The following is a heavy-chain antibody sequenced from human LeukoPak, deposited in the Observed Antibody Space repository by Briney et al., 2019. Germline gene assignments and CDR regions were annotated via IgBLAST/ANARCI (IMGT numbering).Heavy chain of an antibody. Sequence: PGGSLRLSCTVSGFTFSDYAISWVRQAPGKGLEWVSSISSSGAGTYYADSVKGRFTISRDNSKNTLYVQMNNLRVEDTAVYYCARNGRNIAAAGYYFHYWGQGTLVTVSS. D-gene: IGHD6-13*01. CDR2: ISSSGAGT. CDR1: GFTFSDYA. V-gene: IGHV3-23*01. J-gene: IGHJ4*02. CDR3: ARNGRNIAAAGYYFHY.